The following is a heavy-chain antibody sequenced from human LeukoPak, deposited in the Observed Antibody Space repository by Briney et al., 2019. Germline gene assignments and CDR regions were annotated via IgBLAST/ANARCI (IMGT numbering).Heavy chain of an antibody. CDR1: GGSFSGYY. Sequence: SETLSLTCAVYGGSFSGYYWSWIRQPPGKGLEWIGEINHSGSTNYNPSLESRVTISVDTSKNQFSLKLSSVTAADTAVYYCARDSVTNPTDAFDIWGQGTMVTVSS. CDR2: INHSGST. V-gene: IGHV4-34*01. D-gene: IGHD4-17*01. CDR3: ARDSVTNPTDAFDI. J-gene: IGHJ3*02.